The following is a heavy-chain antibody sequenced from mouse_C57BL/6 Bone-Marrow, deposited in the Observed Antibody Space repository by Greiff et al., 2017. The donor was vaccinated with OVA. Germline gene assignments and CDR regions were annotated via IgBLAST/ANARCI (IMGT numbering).Heavy chain of an antibody. CDR3: ARCPYGYDVYYAVDY. V-gene: IGHV1-19*01. CDR1: GYTFTDYY. D-gene: IGHD2-2*01. J-gene: IGHJ4*01. CDR2: INPYNGGT. Sequence: EVQLQQSGPVLVKPGASVKMSCKASGYTFTDYYMNWVKQSHGKSLEWIGVINPYNGGTSYNQKFKGKATLTVDKSSSTAYMELNSLTSEDSAVYYCARCPYGYDVYYAVDYCDQGTSVTVSS.